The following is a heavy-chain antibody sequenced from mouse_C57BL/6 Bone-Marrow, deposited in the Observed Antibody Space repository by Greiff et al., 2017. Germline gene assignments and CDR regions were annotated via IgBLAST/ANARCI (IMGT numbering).Heavy chain of an antibody. CDR2: IWSDGST. CDR3: ARHEDYYGSSFLFYAMDY. V-gene: IGHV2-6-1*01. J-gene: IGHJ4*01. Sequence: VMLVESGPGLVAPSQSLSITCTVSGFSLTSYGVHWVRQPPGKGLEWLVVIWSDGSTTYNSSLKSRLSISKDNSKSQVFLKMNSLQTDDTAMYYCARHEDYYGSSFLFYAMDYWGQGTSVTVSS. D-gene: IGHD1-1*01. CDR1: GFSLTSYG.